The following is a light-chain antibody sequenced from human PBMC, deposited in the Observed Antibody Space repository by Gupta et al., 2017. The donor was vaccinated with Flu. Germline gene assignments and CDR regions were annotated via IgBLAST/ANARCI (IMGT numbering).Light chain of an antibody. CDR2: DVS. Sequence: QSALTQPASVSGSPGQSITISCTGTSSDVGGSNYVSWYQQYPGKAPKLMIYDVSNRPSGVSSRFSGSKSGNTASLTISGLQAEDETDYYCSSYTSSSTFYVFGTGTKVTVL. V-gene: IGLV2-14*01. CDR1: SSDVGGSNY. J-gene: IGLJ1*01. CDR3: SSYTSSSTFYV.